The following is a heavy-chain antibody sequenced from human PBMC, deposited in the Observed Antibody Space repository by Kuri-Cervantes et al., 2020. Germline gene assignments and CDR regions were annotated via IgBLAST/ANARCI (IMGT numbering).Heavy chain of an antibody. CDR3: ARDDDCGGDCSRAFDI. Sequence: GGSLRLSCVVSGFTFSSYAMHWVRQAPGKGLEWVAVISYDGSNKYYADSVKGRFTISRDNSKNTLYLQMNSLRAEDTAVYYCARDDDCGGDCSRAFDIWGQGTMVTVSS. D-gene: IGHD2-21*02. CDR1: GFTFSSYA. CDR2: ISYDGSNK. J-gene: IGHJ3*02. V-gene: IGHV3-30-3*01.